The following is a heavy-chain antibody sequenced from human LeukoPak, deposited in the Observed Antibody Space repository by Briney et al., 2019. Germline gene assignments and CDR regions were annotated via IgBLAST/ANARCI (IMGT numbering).Heavy chain of an antibody. V-gene: IGHV1-46*01. CDR3: ARGEWTYYDILTGYFVY. D-gene: IGHD3-9*01. Sequence: GASVRVSCRASGYTFTSYYMHWVRQAPGQGLEWMGIINPSGGSTSYAQKFQGRVTMTRDTSTSTVYMELSSLRSEDTAVYYCARGEWTYYDILTGYFVYWGQGTLVTVSS. CDR1: GYTFTSYY. CDR2: INPSGGST. J-gene: IGHJ4*02.